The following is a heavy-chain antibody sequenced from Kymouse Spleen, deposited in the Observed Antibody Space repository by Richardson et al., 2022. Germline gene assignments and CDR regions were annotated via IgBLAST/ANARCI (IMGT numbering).Heavy chain of an antibody. D-gene: IGHD3-16*02. CDR1: GGSVSSGSYY. J-gene: IGHJ3*02. CDR2: IYYSGST. V-gene: IGHV4-61*01. Sequence: QVQLQESGPGLVKPSETLSLTCTVSGGSVSSGSYYWSWIRQPPGKGLEWIGYIYYSGSTNYNPSLKSRVTISVDTSKNQFSLKLSSVTAADTAVYYCAKGGGYAFDIWGQGTMVTVSS. CDR3: AKGGGYAFDI.